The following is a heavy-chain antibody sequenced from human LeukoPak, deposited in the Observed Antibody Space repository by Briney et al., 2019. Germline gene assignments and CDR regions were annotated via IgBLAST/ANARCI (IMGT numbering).Heavy chain of an antibody. CDR2: ISDTGSNT. D-gene: IGHD3-10*01. CDR1: GFTFSSYA. Sequence: GGSLRLSCAASGFTFSSYAMSWVRQAPGKGLEWVSTISDTGSNTYYADSVKGRFTISRDNSKNTLYLQMNSLRADDTAVHYCAKVPYSDYGSRKPPFMDAWGQGTTVAVSS. J-gene: IGHJ6*02. CDR3: AKVPYSDYGSRKPPFMDA. V-gene: IGHV3-23*01.